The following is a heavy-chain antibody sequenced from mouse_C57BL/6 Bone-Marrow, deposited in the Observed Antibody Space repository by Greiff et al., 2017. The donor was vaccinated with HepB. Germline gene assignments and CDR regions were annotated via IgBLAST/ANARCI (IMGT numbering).Heavy chain of an antibody. CDR2: IWSGGST. D-gene: IGHD1-1*01. J-gene: IGHJ2*01. Sequence: VKLMESGPGLVQPSQSLSITCTVSGFSLTSYGVHWVRQSPGKGLEWLGVIWSGGSTDYNAAFISRLSISKDNSKSQVFFKMNSLQADGTAIYYCARNSNYYGSSYGRFDYWGQGTTLTVSS. CDR1: GFSLTSYG. V-gene: IGHV2-2*01. CDR3: ARNSNYYGSSYGRFDY.